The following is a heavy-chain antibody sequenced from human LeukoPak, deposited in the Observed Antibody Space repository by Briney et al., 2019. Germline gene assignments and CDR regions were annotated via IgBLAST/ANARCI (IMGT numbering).Heavy chain of an antibody. J-gene: IGHJ4*02. V-gene: IGHV3-21*01. Sequence: PGGSLRLSCAVSGFTFNKYYMHWVRQAPGKGLEWVSSISSSSSYIYYADSVKGRFTISRDNAKNSLYLQMNSLRAEDTAVYYCARDYGGTNFDYWGQGTLVTVSS. CDR2: ISSSSSYI. CDR1: GFTFNKYY. D-gene: IGHD4-23*01. CDR3: ARDYGGTNFDY.